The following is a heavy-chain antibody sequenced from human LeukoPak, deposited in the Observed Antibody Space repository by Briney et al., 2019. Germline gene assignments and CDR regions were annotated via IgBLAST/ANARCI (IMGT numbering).Heavy chain of an antibody. CDR3: AREADCSGGNCYRGAFDI. J-gene: IGHJ3*02. CDR2: IWYDGSND. V-gene: IGHV3-33*01. Sequence: GGSLRLSCAVSGFTFSNYAMHWVRQAPGKGLEWVAVIWYDGSNDYYANSVKGRFTISRDNSKNTLYLQMNSLRAEDTAVYYCAREADCSGGNCYRGAFDIWGQGTMITVSS. CDR1: GFTFSNYA. D-gene: IGHD2-15*01.